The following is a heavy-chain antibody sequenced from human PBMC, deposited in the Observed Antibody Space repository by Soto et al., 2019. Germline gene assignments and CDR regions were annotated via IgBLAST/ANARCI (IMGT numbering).Heavy chain of an antibody. CDR1: GGSISSGGYY. CDR3: ARGSPEAVGRSRWFDP. CDR2: IYYSGST. V-gene: IGHV4-31*03. J-gene: IGHJ5*02. Sequence: QVQLQESGPGLVKPSQTLSLTCTVSGGSISSGGYYWSWIRQHPGKGLEWIGYIYYSGSTYYNPSLKSRVTISVDTSNNQFSLKLSSVTAADTAVYYCARGSPEAVGRSRWFDPWGQGTLVTVSS. D-gene: IGHD6-19*01.